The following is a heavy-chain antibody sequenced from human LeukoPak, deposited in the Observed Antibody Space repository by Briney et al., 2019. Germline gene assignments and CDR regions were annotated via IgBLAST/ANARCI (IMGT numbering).Heavy chain of an antibody. V-gene: IGHV2-5*02. CDR2: IYWDDDK. Sequence: SGPTLVKPTQTLTLTCTFSGFSLSTSGVGVGWIRQPPGKALEWLAFIYWDDDKRYSPSLKSGLTITKDTSKNQVVLTMTNMDPVDTATYYCAHSEDYYGSVDAFDVWGQGTMVTVSS. D-gene: IGHD3-10*01. J-gene: IGHJ3*01. CDR1: GFSLSTSGVG. CDR3: AHSEDYYGSVDAFDV.